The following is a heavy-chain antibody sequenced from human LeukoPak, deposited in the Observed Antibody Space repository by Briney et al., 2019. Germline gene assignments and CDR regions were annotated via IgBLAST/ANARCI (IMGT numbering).Heavy chain of an antibody. Sequence: PGRSLRLSCAASGFTFSSYGMHWVRQASGKGLEWVAVISSDGSNTYYADSVKGRFTISRDNSKSTLYLQMYSLRAEDTAVFYCARADSDSSGYYADYWGQGTLVTVSS. CDR1: GFTFSSYG. D-gene: IGHD3-22*01. CDR2: ISSDGSNT. J-gene: IGHJ4*02. CDR3: ARADSDSSGYYADY. V-gene: IGHV3-30*03.